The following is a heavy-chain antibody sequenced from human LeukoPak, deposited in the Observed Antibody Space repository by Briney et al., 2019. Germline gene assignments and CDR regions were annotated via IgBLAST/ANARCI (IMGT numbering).Heavy chain of an antibody. Sequence: GGSLRLSCAASGFTFDDYAMHWVRQAPGKGLEWVSGISWNSGNVDYADSVKGRFTISRDNAKNTVYLQMNSLRVEDTAVYYCAGDPLVYMWGQGSLVTVSS. CDR3: AGDPLVYM. CDR1: GFTFDDYA. V-gene: IGHV3-9*01. CDR2: ISWNSGNV. D-gene: IGHD2-2*02. J-gene: IGHJ4*02.